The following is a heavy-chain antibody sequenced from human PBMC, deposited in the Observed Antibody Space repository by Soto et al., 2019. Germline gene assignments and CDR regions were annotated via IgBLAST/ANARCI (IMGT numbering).Heavy chain of an antibody. CDR3: AKDLYDFWSGYYIYDY. J-gene: IGHJ4*02. CDR2: ISYDGSNK. D-gene: IGHD3-3*01. CDR1: GFTFSSYG. Sequence: PGGSLRLSCAASGFTFSSYGMHWVRQAPGKGLEWVAVISYDGSNKYYADSVKGRFTISRDNSKNTLYLQMNSLRAEDTAVYYCAKDLYDFWSGYYIYDYWGQGTLVTVSS. V-gene: IGHV3-30*18.